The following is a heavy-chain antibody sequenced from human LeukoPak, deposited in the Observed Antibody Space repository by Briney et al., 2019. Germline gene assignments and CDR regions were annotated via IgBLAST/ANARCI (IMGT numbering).Heavy chain of an antibody. CDR3: ARQGSEIDY. Sequence: GGSLRLSPAASGFTPRHYYMTWIPQAPGEGLEWLSCLSSSGDTIYYADSVKGRFTVSRDNAENSLYLQMNSLRAEDTAMYYCARQGSEIDYWGQGTLVAVSS. CDR2: LSSSGDTI. J-gene: IGHJ4*02. CDR1: GFTPRHYY. V-gene: IGHV3-11*01.